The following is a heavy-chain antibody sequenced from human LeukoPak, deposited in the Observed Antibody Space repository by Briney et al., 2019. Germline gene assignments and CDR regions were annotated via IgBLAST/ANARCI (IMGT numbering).Heavy chain of an antibody. CDR3: ANNDYGDQRGDY. Sequence: GGSLRLSCAASGFTFSSYAMSWVRQAPGKGLEWVSAISGSGGSTYYADSVKGRFTISRDNSKNTLYLQMNSLRAEDTAVHYCANNDYGDQRGDYWGQGTLVTVSS. J-gene: IGHJ4*02. CDR2: ISGSGGST. D-gene: IGHD4-17*01. CDR1: GFTFSSYA. V-gene: IGHV3-23*01.